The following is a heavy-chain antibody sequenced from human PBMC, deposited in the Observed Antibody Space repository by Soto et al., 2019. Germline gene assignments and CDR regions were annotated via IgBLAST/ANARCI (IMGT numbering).Heavy chain of an antibody. CDR2: IHSGGST. CDR1: GFIVSSDY. D-gene: IGHD3-3*01. J-gene: IGHJ4*02. Sequence: PGGSLRLSCAASGFIVSSDYMSWVRQAPGKGLEWVSVIHSGGSTYYADSAKGRFTISRDTSKNQFSLKLSSVTAADTAVYYCARNLGGLDFWSGYFDYWGQGTLVTVSS. CDR3: ARNLGGLDFWSGYFDY. V-gene: IGHV3-66*01.